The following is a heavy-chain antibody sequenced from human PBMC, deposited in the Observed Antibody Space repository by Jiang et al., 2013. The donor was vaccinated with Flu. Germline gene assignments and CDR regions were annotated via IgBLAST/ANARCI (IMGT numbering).Heavy chain of an antibody. CDR3: ARRLGYCSGGSCYHYYGMDV. J-gene: IGHJ6*04. CDR1: SYY. CDR2: IYYSGAP. V-gene: IGHV4-59*01. Sequence: SYYWSWIRQPPRKGLEWIGYIYYSGAPTTTPPSKSRVTISVDTSKNQFSLKLSSVTAADTAVYYCARRLGYCSGGSCYHYYGMDVWGKGTTVTVSS. D-gene: IGHD2-15*01.